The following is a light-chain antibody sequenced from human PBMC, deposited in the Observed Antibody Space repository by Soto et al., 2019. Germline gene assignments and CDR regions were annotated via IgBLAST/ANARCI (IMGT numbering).Light chain of an antibody. V-gene: IGKV1-5*03. J-gene: IGKJ4*01. CDR1: QSISTW. CDR3: QQYNTYLT. CDR2: QAS. Sequence: DIQMTQSPSTLSASVGDRVTITCRASQSISTWLVWYQQKPGKAPKLLIYQASSLDSGVPSRFSGSGYGTEFTLTISSLQPDDFATYYCQQYNTYLTFGGGTKVEIK.